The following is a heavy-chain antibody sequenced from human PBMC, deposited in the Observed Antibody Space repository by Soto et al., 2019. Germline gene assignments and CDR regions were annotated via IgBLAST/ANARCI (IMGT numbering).Heavy chain of an antibody. Sequence: DVQLLESGGGLVQPGGSLRLSCAASGFTFSSYAMTWVRQAPGGGLAGVSSIPYSGGSTYYADSVKGRFTIATNNSKSTLYPQMNSLRAEDTAVYYGAKDLPGEILPTCFDSWGQGTLVTVSS. J-gene: IGHJ5*01. V-gene: IGHV3-23*01. CDR1: GFTFSSYA. CDR3: AKDLPGEILPTCFDS. D-gene: IGHD3-16*01. CDR2: IPYSGGST.